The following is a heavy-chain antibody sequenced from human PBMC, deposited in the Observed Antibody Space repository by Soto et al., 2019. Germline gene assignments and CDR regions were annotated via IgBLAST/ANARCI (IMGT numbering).Heavy chain of an antibody. Sequence: PSETLSLICTVSGGSISSYYWSWIRQPPGKGLEWIGYIYYSGSTNYNPSLKSRVTISVDTSKNQFSLKLSSVTAADTAVYYCARGGWELPFDYWGQGTLVTVSS. CDR2: IYYSGST. J-gene: IGHJ4*02. D-gene: IGHD1-26*01. V-gene: IGHV4-59*01. CDR3: ARGGWELPFDY. CDR1: GGSISSYY.